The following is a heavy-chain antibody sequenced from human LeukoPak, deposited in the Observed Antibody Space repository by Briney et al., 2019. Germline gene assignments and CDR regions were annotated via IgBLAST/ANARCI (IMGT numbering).Heavy chain of an antibody. CDR1: DESFSGYY. Sequence: SETLSLTCAVYDESFSGYYCSWIRQPPRKGLEWIGEIDHSGSTNYNPSLQSRVTISVDTSKNQFSLKVSSVSAADTAVYYCARDPGRWQQLGYFDYWGQGTLVTVSS. CDR3: ARDPGRWQQLGYFDY. V-gene: IGHV4-34*01. CDR2: IDHSGST. D-gene: IGHD5-24*01. J-gene: IGHJ4*02.